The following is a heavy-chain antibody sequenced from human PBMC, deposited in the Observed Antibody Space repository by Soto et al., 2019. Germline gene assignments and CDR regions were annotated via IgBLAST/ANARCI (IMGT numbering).Heavy chain of an antibody. V-gene: IGHV1-69*13. CDR3: ARDQQYYDILTEDYYYYGMDV. J-gene: IGHJ6*02. D-gene: IGHD3-9*01. CDR1: GGTFSSYA. Sequence: SVKVSCKASGGTFSSYAISWVRQAPGQGLEWMGGIIPIFGTANYAQKFQGRVTITADESTSTAYMELSSLRSEDTAVYYCARDQQYYDILTEDYYYYGMDVWGQGTTVTVSS. CDR2: IIPIFGTA.